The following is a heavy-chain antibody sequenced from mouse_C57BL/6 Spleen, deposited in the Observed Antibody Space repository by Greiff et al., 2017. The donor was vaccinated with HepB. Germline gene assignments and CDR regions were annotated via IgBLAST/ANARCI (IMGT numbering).Heavy chain of an antibody. D-gene: IGHD6-1*01. CDR1: GYTFTSYW. V-gene: IGHV1-50*01. CDR2: IDPSDSYT. Sequence: QVQLQQPGAELVKPGASVKLSCKASGYTFTSYWMQWVKQRPGQGLEWIGEIDPSDSYTNYNQKFKGKATLTVDTSSSTAYMQLSSLTSEDSAVYYCARWADAMDYWGQGTSVTVSS. J-gene: IGHJ4*01. CDR3: ARWADAMDY.